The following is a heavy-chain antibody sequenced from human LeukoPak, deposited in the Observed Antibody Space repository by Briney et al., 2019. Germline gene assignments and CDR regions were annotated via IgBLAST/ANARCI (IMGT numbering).Heavy chain of an antibody. CDR2: IDTNTGNP. Sequence: ASVKVSCKASGYTITKLAINWVRQAPGQGLEWMGWIDTNTGNPTYAQAFTGRFVISLDTSVNTAYLQISNLRSEDTGIYYCARGHYDGDWGQGSLLTVSS. D-gene: IGHD2-21*01. V-gene: IGHV7-4-1*02. CDR1: GYTITKLA. CDR3: ARGHYDGD. J-gene: IGHJ4*02.